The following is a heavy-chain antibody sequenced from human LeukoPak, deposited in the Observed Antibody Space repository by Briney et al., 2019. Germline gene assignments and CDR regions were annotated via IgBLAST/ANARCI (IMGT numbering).Heavy chain of an antibody. CDR3: AKMGSANFDY. J-gene: IGHJ4*02. Sequence: SDTLSLTCTVSGGSVSSSGYYWGWIRQPPGKGLEWIGSIYYSGTTYYNPSLKSRVTISVDTSKNQFSLKLTSVTAADTAVYYCAKMGSANFDYWGQGTLVTVSS. D-gene: IGHD1-26*01. CDR1: GGSVSSSGYY. CDR2: IYYSGTT. V-gene: IGHV4-39*01.